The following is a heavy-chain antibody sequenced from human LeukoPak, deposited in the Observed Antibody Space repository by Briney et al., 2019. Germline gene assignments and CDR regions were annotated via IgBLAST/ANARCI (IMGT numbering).Heavy chain of an antibody. CDR3: AREQITMVRYFDY. V-gene: IGHV4-59*06. CDR1: GGSISSYY. CDR2: IYYSGST. D-gene: IGHD3-10*01. J-gene: IGHJ4*02. Sequence: SETLSLTCTVSGGSISSYYWSWIRQPPGKGLEWIGYIYYSGSTYYNPSLKSRVTISVDTSKNQFSLKLRSVTAADTAVYYCAREQITMVRYFDYWGQGTPVTVSS.